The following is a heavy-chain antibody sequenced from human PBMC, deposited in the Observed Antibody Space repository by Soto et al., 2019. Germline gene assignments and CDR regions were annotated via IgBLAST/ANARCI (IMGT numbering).Heavy chain of an antibody. Sequence: QLQLQESGSGLVKPSQTLSLTCAVSGGSISSGGYSWSWLRQPPGTGLEWNGYIYHSGSTYYNPSLQSRVTISVDRSKNQFYLKLSSVTAADTAVYYCARELYGRFDHWGQGTLVTVSS. J-gene: IGHJ5*02. CDR1: GGSISSGGYS. D-gene: IGHD4-17*01. V-gene: IGHV4-30-2*01. CDR3: ARELYGRFDH. CDR2: IYHSGST.